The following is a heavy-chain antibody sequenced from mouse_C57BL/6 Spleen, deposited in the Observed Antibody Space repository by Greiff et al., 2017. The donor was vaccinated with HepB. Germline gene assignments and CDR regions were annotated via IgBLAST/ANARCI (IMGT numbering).Heavy chain of an antibody. V-gene: IGHV1-82*01. CDR2: IYPGDGDT. CDR1: GYAFSSSW. J-gene: IGHJ3*01. CDR3: ARREDSAY. Sequence: QVQLQQSGPELVKPGASVKISCKASGYAFSSSWMNWMKQRPGKGLEWIGRIYPGDGDTNYNGKFKGKATLTADKSSSTAYMQLSSLTSEDSAVYFCARREDSAYWGQGTLVTVSA.